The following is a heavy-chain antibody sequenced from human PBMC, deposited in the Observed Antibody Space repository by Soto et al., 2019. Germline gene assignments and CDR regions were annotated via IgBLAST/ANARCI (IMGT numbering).Heavy chain of an antibody. D-gene: IGHD2-15*01. J-gene: IGHJ4*02. CDR2: SSTDNGNT. V-gene: IGHV1-18*01. Sequence: QVQLVQSGAEVKKPGASVKVSCKASGYTFTTYGISWVRQAPGQGLERMGWSSTDNGNTNSAQKFQGRGTVTTDTSTSTAYMELRSLRSDDTALYYCAREYCSGGRCYLPDYWGQGTLVTVSS. CDR1: GYTFTTYG. CDR3: AREYCSGGRCYLPDY.